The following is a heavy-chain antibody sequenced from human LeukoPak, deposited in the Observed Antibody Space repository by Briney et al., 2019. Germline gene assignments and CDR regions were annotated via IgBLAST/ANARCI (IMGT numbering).Heavy chain of an antibody. J-gene: IGHJ5*02. CDR1: GYTFTSYA. D-gene: IGHD2-21*01. CDR2: INAGNGNT. Sequence: ASVKVSCKASGYTFTSYAMHWVRQAPGQRLEWMGWINAGNGNTKYSQKFQGRVTITRDTSASTAYMELSRLRSDDTAVYYCARAPKIPNWFDPWGQGTLVTVSS. CDR3: ARAPKIPNWFDP. V-gene: IGHV1-3*01.